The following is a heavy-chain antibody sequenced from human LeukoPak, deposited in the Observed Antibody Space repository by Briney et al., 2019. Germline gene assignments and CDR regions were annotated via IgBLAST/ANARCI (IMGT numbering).Heavy chain of an antibody. V-gene: IGHV1-18*04. CDR3: ARDRGITMVRGVIDY. CDR1: GYTFTSYG. D-gene: IGHD3-10*01. CDR2: ISAYNGNT. Sequence: GASVTVSCKASGYTFTSYGISWVRQAPGQGLERMGWISAYNGNTNYAQKLQGRVTMTTDTPTSTAYMELRSLRSDDTAVYYCARDRGITMVRGVIDYWGQGTLVTVSS. J-gene: IGHJ4*02.